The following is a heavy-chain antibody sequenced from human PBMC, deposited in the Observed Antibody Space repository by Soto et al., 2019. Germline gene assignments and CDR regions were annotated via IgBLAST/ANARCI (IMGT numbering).Heavy chain of an antibody. D-gene: IGHD3-16*01. CDR1: GDSVSSASFY. V-gene: IGHV4-61*01. CDR3: ARDARRSWHTLGDYYYGMDV. J-gene: IGHJ6*02. Sequence: SETLSLTCTVSGDSVSSASFYWVWIRQAPGKGLEWSGAMYYTGNKNYNPSLESRVTMSVDTSKNQCSLKLSSVTAADTAVYSCARDARRSWHTLGDYYYGMDVWGQGTTVTVSS. CDR2: MYYTGNK.